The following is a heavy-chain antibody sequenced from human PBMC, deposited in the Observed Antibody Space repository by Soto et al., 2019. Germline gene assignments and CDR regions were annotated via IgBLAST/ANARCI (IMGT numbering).Heavy chain of an antibody. CDR3: ARGVSIAAAGYGMDV. V-gene: IGHV1-46*01. D-gene: IGHD6-13*01. J-gene: IGHJ6*02. Sequence: QVQLVQSGAEVKKPGASAKVSCKASGYTFTSYYMHWVRQAPGQGLEWMGIINPSGGSTSYAQKFQGRVTMTRDTSTSTGYMELSSLRSEDTAVYYCARGVSIAAAGYGMDVWGQGTTVTVSS. CDR2: INPSGGST. CDR1: GYTFTSYY.